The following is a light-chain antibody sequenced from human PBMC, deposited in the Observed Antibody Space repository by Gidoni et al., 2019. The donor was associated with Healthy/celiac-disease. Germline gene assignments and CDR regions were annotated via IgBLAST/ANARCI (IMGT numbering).Light chain of an antibody. Sequence: EIVMTQSPATLSVSPGERATLSCRDSQSVSSNLAWYQQKPGQAPRLLIYGASTRATGIPARFSCSGSVTEFTLTISSLQSEVFAVYYCQQYNNWPRTFGQGTKLEIK. V-gene: IGKV3-15*01. CDR1: QSVSSN. J-gene: IGKJ2*01. CDR3: QQYNNWPRT. CDR2: GAS.